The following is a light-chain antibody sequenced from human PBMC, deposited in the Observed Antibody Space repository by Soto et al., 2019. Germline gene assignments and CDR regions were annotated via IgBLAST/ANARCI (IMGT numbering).Light chain of an antibody. Sequence: QTVVTQEPSFSVSPGRTVTLTCGLSSGSVSTSYYPSWYQQTPGQAPRTLIYSTNTRSSGVPDRFSGSILGNKAALTITGAQADGESDYYCVLYMGRGISVFGGGTKLTVL. CDR2: STN. CDR1: SGSVSTSYY. CDR3: VLYMGRGISV. V-gene: IGLV8-61*01. J-gene: IGLJ2*01.